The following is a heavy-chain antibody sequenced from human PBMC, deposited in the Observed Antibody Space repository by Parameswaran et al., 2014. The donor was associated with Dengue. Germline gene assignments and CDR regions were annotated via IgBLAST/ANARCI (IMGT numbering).Heavy chain of an antibody. J-gene: IGHJ4*02. V-gene: IGHV1-69*01. CDR2: IIPIFGTA. CDR3: AGTAYYYDSSGYYYFDY. CDR1: ISNA. D-gene: IGHD3-22*01. Sequence: ISNARLVRQAPGQGLEWMGGIIPIFGTANYAQKFQGRVTITADESTSTAYMELSSLRSEDTAVYYCAGTAYYYDSSGYYYFDYWGQGTLVTVSS.